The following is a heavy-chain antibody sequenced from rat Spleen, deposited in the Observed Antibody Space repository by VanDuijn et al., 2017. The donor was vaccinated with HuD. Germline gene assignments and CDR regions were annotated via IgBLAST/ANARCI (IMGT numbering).Heavy chain of an antibody. D-gene: IGHD1-1*01. CDR3: ARSEGVHYYLPFAD. Sequence: VQLKESGPGLVQPSQTLSLTCTVSGFSLSSYGVIWVRQPPGKGLEWMGYINSAGSTNYNPSLKSRISITRDTSKNQFFLQVNSGTTEETATYYCARSEGVHYYLPFADWGQGTLVTVSS. J-gene: IGHJ3*01. V-gene: IGHV3-3*01. CDR1: GFSLSSYG. CDR2: INSAGST.